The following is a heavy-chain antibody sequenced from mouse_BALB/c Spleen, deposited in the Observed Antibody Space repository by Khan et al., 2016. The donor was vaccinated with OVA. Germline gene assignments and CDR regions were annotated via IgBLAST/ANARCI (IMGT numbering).Heavy chain of an antibody. Sequence: DLVKPGASVKLSCKASGYTFTSYWINWIKQRPGQGLEWIGRIAPGSSNGYYNDMFKGKATLTVDTSSSTAYIQLSSLSSEDSAVYVCARENYYSRSCYAMDYWGQGTSVTVSS. V-gene: IGHV1S41*01. CDR3: ARENYYSRSCYAMDY. CDR1: GYTFTSYW. CDR2: IAPGSSNG. J-gene: IGHJ4*01. D-gene: IGHD1-1*01.